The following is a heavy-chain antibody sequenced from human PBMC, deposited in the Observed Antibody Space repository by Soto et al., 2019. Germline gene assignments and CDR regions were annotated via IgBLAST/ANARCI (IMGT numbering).Heavy chain of an antibody. Sequence: EVQLVESGGGLVQPGGSLRLSCAASGFPFSSYSMHWVRRAPGKGLEYVSAISSNGGTTSYANSVKGRFTISRDNSKNMLYLQMGSLRAEDMAVYYCGGYSGDGIWSWGQGTLVTVSS. V-gene: IGHV3-64*01. CDR1: GFPFSSYS. CDR3: GGYSGDGIWS. CDR2: ISSNGGTT. D-gene: IGHD1-26*01. J-gene: IGHJ5*02.